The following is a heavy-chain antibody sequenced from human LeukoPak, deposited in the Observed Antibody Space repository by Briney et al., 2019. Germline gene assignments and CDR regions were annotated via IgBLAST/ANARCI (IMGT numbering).Heavy chain of an antibody. J-gene: IGHJ4*02. V-gene: IGHV4-34*01. CDR3: ARGPAYSWLRSGSVCFFDF. CDR1: NYTMNSGYY. Sequence: SSETLSPTCKVSNYTMNSGYYWSWIRQTPGNGLEWIGETTHSGSTDYSPSLKSRVSVSVDTSKNQFSLRLTSVTAADTAVYYCARGPAYSWLRSGSVCFFDFWGQGVLVTVSS. CDR2: TTHSGST. D-gene: IGHD6-19*01.